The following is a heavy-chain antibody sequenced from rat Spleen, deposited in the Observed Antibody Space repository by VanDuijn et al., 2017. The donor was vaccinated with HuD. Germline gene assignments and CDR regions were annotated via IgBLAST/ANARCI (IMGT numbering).Heavy chain of an antibody. D-gene: IGHD1-11*01. CDR1: GLSFSNYD. CDR2: FSYDGRTT. J-gene: IGHJ4*01. CDR3: AKEANYGGLMDA. Sequence: EVQLVESGGGLVQPGRSMKLSCAASGLSFSNYDMAWVRQAPTKGLEWVATFSYDGRTTYYPDSVKGRFTISRDNAENTVYLQMNSLTSEDTATYYCAKEANYGGLMDAWGQGASVTVSS. V-gene: IGHV5-25*01.